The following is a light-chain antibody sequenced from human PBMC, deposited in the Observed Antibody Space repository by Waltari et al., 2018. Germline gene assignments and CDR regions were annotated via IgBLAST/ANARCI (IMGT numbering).Light chain of an antibody. CDR1: QGVGRS. V-gene: IGKV3-20*01. J-gene: IGKJ1*01. Sequence: SVRASQGVGRSLGWYQQKPGQAPRLLIYGASSRATGIPDRFTGSGSGTDFSLTISRLEPEDFAVYYCQMYVRLPVTFGQGTKVEI. CDR2: GAS. CDR3: QMYVRLPVT.